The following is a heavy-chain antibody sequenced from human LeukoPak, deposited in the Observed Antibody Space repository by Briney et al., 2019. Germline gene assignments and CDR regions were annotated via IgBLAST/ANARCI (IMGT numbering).Heavy chain of an antibody. Sequence: GGSLRLSCAASGFTFSNYYMSWIRQAPGKGLEWVSFISSSGSTIYYADSVKGRFTISRDNAKNSLYLQMNSLRDEDTAVYYCARARDVLRFLQWLPPGFWFDPWGQGTLVTVSS. CDR2: ISSSGSTI. D-gene: IGHD3-3*01. V-gene: IGHV3-11*04. J-gene: IGHJ5*02. CDR1: GFTFSNYY. CDR3: ARARDVLRFLQWLPPGFWFDP.